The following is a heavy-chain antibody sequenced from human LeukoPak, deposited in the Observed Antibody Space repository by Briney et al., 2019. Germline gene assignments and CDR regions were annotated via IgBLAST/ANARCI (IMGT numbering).Heavy chain of an antibody. CDR3: AKVPDSSGYHTLYYFDY. D-gene: IGHD3-22*01. CDR2: ISGSGGST. J-gene: IGHJ4*02. CDR1: GFTFSSYA. Sequence: PGGSLRLSCAASGFTFSSYAMSWVRQAPGKGLEWVSAISGSGGSTYYADSVKGRFTISRDNSKNTLYLQMNSLRAEDTAVYYCAKVPDSSGYHTLYYFDYWGQGTLVTVSS. V-gene: IGHV3-23*01.